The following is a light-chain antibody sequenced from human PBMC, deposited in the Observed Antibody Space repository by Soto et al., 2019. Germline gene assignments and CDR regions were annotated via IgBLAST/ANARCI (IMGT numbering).Light chain of an antibody. CDR1: QSVSSY. CDR3: QRRSNLWT. CDR2: DAS. V-gene: IGKV3-11*01. J-gene: IGKJ1*01. Sequence: EIVMTQSPGTPSVSPGERATLSCRASQSVSSYLAWYQQKPGQAPRLLIYDASNRATGIPARFSGSGSGTDFTLTISSLEPEDFAVYYCQRRSNLWTFHQGTKVDI.